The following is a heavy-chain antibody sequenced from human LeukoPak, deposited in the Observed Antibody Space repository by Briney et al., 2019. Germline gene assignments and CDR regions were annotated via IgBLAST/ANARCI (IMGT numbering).Heavy chain of an antibody. CDR2: IYYSGST. V-gene: IGHV4-59*01. CDR1: GGSISTYY. Sequence: PSETLSLTCTVSGGSISTYYWSWIRQPPGKGLEWIGYIYYSGSTNYNPSLKSRVTISVDTSKNQFSLKLSSVTAADTAVYYCARGIGQYQLLHYFDYWGQGTLVTVSS. J-gene: IGHJ4*02. CDR3: ARGIGQYQLLHYFDY. D-gene: IGHD2-2*01.